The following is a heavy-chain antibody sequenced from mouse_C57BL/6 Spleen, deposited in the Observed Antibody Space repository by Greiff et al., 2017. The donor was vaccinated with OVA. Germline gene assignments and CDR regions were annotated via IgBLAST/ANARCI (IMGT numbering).Heavy chain of an antibody. CDR1: GFTFSDYG. V-gene: IGHV5-15*01. CDR3: ARPGTAPHWYFDV. D-gene: IGHD4-1*01. J-gene: IGHJ1*03. Sequence: EVQRVESGGGLVQPGGSLKLSCAASGFTFSDYGMAWVRQAPRKGPEWVAFISNLAYSIYYADTVTGRFTISRENAKNTLYLEMSSLRSEDTAMYYCARPGTAPHWYFDVWGTGTTVTVSS. CDR2: ISNLAYSI.